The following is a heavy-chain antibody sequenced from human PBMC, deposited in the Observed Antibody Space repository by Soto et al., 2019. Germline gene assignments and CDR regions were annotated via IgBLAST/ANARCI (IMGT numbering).Heavy chain of an antibody. J-gene: IGHJ4*02. V-gene: IGHV3-30*18. CDR3: AKDPSRFLEWFLYPESYYFDY. CDR2: ISYDGSNK. Sequence: WSLRLSCAASGFTFSSYGMHWVRQAPGKGLEWVAVISYDGSNKYYADSVKGRCTISGDNSKNMLCLQMNSVRAEDTAVYYGAKDPSRFLEWFLYPESYYFDYWGQGTLVTVSS. CDR1: GFTFSSYG. D-gene: IGHD3-3*01.